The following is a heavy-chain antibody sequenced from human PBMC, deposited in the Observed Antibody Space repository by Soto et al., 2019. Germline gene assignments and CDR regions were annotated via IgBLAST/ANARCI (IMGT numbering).Heavy chain of an antibody. CDR2: IFPRGAT. D-gene: IGHD5-18*01. J-gene: IGHJ2*01. CDR1: GVPISGSDYH. V-gene: IGHV4-30-4*01. Sequence: QVQLEESGPGLVKPSQTLSLMCTVSGVPISGSDYHWSWIRQSPGKGLEWIGYIFPRGATHYNSSLGSRISMSVEASKSQFSLRLTAVTAADTAVYFGARGCAAKRSFDLWGRGTLVTVAS. CDR3: ARGCAAKRSFDL.